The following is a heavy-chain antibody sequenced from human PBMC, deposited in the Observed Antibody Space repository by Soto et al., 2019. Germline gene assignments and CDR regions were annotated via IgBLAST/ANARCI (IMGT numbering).Heavy chain of an antibody. D-gene: IGHD1-20*01. CDR1: ADSLTGYY. J-gene: IGHJ6*02. V-gene: IGHV4-34*01. CDR3: AIGGITVRYSYAMDV. CDR2: INYSGNT. Sequence: SETLSLTCTVPADSLTGYYLSWIRQPPGKGPEWIGEINYSGNTNYNPSLKSRVTISVDTSKNHFSLKLNSVTASDTALYYCAIGGITVRYSYAMDVWGQGTTVS.